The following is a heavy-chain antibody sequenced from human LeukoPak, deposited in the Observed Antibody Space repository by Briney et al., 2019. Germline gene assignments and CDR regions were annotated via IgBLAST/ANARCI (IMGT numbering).Heavy chain of an antibody. D-gene: IGHD3-16*01. CDR2: IYYSGST. V-gene: IGHV4-59*11. CDR3: ARDLGYYFDY. J-gene: IGHJ4*02. Sequence: SETLSLTCTVSGGSISSHYWSWIRQPPGKGLEWIGYIYYSGSTNYNPSLKSRFTISVDTSKNQFSLKLSSVTAADTAVYYCARDLGYYFDYWGQGTLVTVSS. CDR1: GGSISSHY.